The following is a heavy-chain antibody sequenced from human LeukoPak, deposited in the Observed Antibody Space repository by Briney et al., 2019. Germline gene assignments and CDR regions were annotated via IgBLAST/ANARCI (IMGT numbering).Heavy chain of an antibody. J-gene: IGHJ6*02. D-gene: IGHD2-2*03. CDR3: TTDLDIVVVPAAAYYYYGMDV. CDR1: GFTFSSYW. CDR2: IKQDGSEK. Sequence: PGGSLRLSCAASGFTFSSYWMSWVRQAPGKGLEWVANIKQDGSEKYYVDSVKGRFTVSRDNAKNSLYLQMNSLRAEDTAVYYCTTDLDIVVVPAAAYYYYGMDVWGQGTTVTVSS. V-gene: IGHV3-7*03.